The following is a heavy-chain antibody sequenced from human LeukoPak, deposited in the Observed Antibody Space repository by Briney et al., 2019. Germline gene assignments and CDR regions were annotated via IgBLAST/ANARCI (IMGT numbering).Heavy chain of an antibody. J-gene: IGHJ4*02. D-gene: IGHD1-1*01. CDR1: GFTFTTYS. V-gene: IGHV3-23*01. CDR2: INPGGVSR. CDR3: AKDRAGTPWAD. Sequence: GGSLRLSCAASGFTFTTYSMTWVRQAPGKGLEWVSSINPGGVSRYYAGSVRGRFTISRDNSENTVSLQMNSLRTDDTAMYYCAKDRAGTPWADWGQGTLVTVSS.